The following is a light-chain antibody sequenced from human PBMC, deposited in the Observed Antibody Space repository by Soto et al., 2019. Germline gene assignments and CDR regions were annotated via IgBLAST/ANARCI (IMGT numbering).Light chain of an antibody. CDR1: HSVGST. CDR3: QHYTNWPCP. V-gene: IGKV3-15*01. J-gene: IGKJ1*01. CDR2: DTS. Sequence: EAVVTQAAVALSLSPEEKATLSCRASHSVGSTLAWYQQKPGQAPRLLMYDTSTRATGIPARFSGSGSGTEFTLSISSLQSDAFSVYGCQHYTNWPCPVGQGSKV.